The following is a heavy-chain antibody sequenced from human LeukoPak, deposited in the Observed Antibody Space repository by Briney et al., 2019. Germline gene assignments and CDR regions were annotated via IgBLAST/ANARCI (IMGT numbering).Heavy chain of an antibody. D-gene: IGHD6-19*01. J-gene: IGHJ4*02. Sequence: GGSLRLSCAASGFTFSDYYMSWIRQAPGKGLEWVSYISSGGSAIYYADSVMGRFTISRDNAKNSLYLQMNSLRAEDTAVYYCARRPYSSGWYADYWGQGTLVTVSS. CDR3: ARRPYSSGWYADY. CDR2: ISSGGSAI. V-gene: IGHV3-11*01. CDR1: GFTFSDYY.